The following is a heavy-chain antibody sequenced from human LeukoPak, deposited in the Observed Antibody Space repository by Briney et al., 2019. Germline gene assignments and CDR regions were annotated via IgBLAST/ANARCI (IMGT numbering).Heavy chain of an antibody. CDR1: GYSFATYW. CDR2: IYPGDSDT. CDR3: ARSNEYVFDY. D-gene: IGHD3-16*01. J-gene: IGHJ4*02. Sequence: PGESLKISCEASGYSFATYWIGWVRQMPGKGLEWMGAIYPGDSDTGYSPSFQGQVTISSDMSISTAYLQWSSLKASDTAMYYCARSNEYVFDYWGQGTLVTVSS. V-gene: IGHV5-51*01.